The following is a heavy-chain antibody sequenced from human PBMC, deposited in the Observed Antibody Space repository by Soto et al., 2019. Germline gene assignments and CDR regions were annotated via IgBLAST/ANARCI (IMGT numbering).Heavy chain of an antibody. D-gene: IGHD3-10*01. CDR2: IYYSGST. Sequence: SETLSLTCTVSGGSISSGGYYWSWIRQHPGKGLEWIGHIYYSGSTYYNSSLKSRVTISLDTSKNQFSLKLSSVTAADTAVYYCDVQPIAGSYYDLGSYYYYYAMDVWGQGTTVTVSS. CDR1: GGSISSGGYY. J-gene: IGHJ6*02. V-gene: IGHV4-30-4*08. CDR3: DVQPIAGSYYDLGSYYYYYAMDV.